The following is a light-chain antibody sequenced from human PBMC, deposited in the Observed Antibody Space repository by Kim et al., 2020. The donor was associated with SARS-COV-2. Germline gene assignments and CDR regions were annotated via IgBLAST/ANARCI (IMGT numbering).Light chain of an antibody. CDR1: SSDVGGYNY. Sequence: GPSITISCTGTSSDVGGYNYVSWYQPHPGKAPKLMIYDVSKRPSGVSDRFSGSKSGNTASLTISGLQAEDETDYYCSAYTSSSTWVFGGGTQLTVL. CDR3: SAYTSSSTWV. V-gene: IGLV2-14*04. J-gene: IGLJ3*02. CDR2: DVS.